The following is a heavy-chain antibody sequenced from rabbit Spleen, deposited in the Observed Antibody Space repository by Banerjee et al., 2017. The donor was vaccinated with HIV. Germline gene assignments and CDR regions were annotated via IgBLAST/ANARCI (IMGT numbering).Heavy chain of an antibody. CDR3: ARDYGGSITYYLAL. CDR2: IYTSSGST. D-gene: IGHD4-2*01. J-gene: IGHJ4*01. Sequence: QSLEESGGGLVKPGASLTLTCTASGFSFSTSYYMCWVRQAPGKGLELIACIYTSSGSTWYANWPKGRFTISETSSTTVTLQMTSLTAADTATYFCARDYGGSITYYLALWGPGTLVTVS. V-gene: IGHV1S40*01. CDR1: GFSFSTSYY.